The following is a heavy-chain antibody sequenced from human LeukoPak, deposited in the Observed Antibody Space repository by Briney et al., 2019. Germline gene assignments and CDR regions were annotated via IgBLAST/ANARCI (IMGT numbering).Heavy chain of an antibody. CDR1: GFTFSNAW. V-gene: IGHV3-30-3*01. CDR3: ARGAYGATLLY. J-gene: IGHJ4*02. D-gene: IGHD1-26*01. Sequence: GSLRLSCAASGFTFSNAWMNWVRQAPGKGLEWVAVISYDGSNKYYADSVKGRFTISRNNSKNTLYLQMNSLRAEDTAVYYCARGAYGATLLYWGQGTLITVSS. CDR2: ISYDGSNK.